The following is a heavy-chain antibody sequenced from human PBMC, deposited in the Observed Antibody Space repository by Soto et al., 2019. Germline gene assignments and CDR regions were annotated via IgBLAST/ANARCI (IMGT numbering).Heavy chain of an antibody. CDR1: GAVVSSCGIY. V-gene: IGHV4-30-4*02. CDR3: VKDLAHGYTRNV. J-gene: IGHJ3*01. Sequence: PAETLCLTCGASGAVVSSCGIYWVWVRQAPGKGREWLVYRDGSGVNSDTPALRSRVTWALSRPNNQVSLKFRSVTAADTAVYFCVKDLAHGYTRNVWGHGTLVTVSS. CDR2: RDGSGVN. D-gene: IGHD5-18*01.